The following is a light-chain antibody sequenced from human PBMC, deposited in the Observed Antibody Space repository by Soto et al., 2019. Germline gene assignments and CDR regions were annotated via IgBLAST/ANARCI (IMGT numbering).Light chain of an antibody. Sequence: DIQLTQSPSFLSASVGDRVTITCRASQVISSYLGWYQQKPGKAPKLLISAASTLESWVPPRFSGSGSGTEFTLTISSLQPEDFAAYYCQQLDSYPLTFGGGTKVEI. CDR1: QVISSY. CDR3: QQLDSYPLT. CDR2: AAS. J-gene: IGKJ4*01. V-gene: IGKV1-9*01.